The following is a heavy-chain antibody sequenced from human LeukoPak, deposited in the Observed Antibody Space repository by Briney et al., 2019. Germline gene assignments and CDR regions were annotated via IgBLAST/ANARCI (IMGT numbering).Heavy chain of an antibody. V-gene: IGHV3-66*01. CDR3: ASSGRDDYIWGSYLPY. CDR2: MYSGGNT. J-gene: IGHJ4*02. D-gene: IGHD3-16*02. CDR1: GFTVSSKY. Sequence: GGSLRLSCAASGFTVSSKYMSWVRQAPGKGLEWVSVMYSGGNTYYADSLRGRFTISRDNSKNTLHLQLNSLRVEDSAVYYCASSGRDDYIWGSYLPYWGQGALVTVSS.